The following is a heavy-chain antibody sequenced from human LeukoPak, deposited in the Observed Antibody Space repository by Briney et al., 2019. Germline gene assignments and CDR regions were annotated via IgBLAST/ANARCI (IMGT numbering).Heavy chain of an antibody. CDR2: INHSGST. CDR1: GGSFSGYY. Sequence: PSETLSLTYAVYGGSFSGYYWSWIRQPPGKGLEWIGEINHSGSTNYNPSLKSRVTISVDTPKNQFSLKLSSVTAADTAVYYCARGIAAAGTHLHYYYGMDVWGQGTTVTVSS. D-gene: IGHD6-13*01. V-gene: IGHV4-34*01. CDR3: ARGIAAAGTHLHYYYGMDV. J-gene: IGHJ6*02.